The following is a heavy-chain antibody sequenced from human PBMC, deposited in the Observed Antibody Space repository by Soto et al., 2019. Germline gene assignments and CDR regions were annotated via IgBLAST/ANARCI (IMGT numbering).Heavy chain of an antibody. V-gene: IGHV3-30-3*01. CDR3: AGMVGMGWFDP. J-gene: IGHJ5*02. CDR2: TSFDGTNK. CDR1: GFTFSTYA. D-gene: IGHD6-19*01. Sequence: QVHLVESGGGVVQPGRSLRLSCAASGFTFSTYAMHWVRQAPGKGLEWVATTSFDGTNKYYADSLKGRFTISRENSMNTLFLQRNRLRAEDTAVYYCAGMVGMGWFDPWGQGTLVTVSS.